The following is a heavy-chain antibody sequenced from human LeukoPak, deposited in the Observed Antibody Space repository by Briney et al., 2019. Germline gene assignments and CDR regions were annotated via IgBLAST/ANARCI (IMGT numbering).Heavy chain of an antibody. CDR2: IYPGDSDT. CDR1: AYSFTSYW. CDR3: ARLTLSSGWLDY. J-gene: IGHJ4*02. V-gene: IGHV5-51*01. D-gene: IGHD6-19*01. Sequence: ESLKISCKGSAYSFTSYWIGWVRQLPGKGLEWMGIIYPGDSDTRYSPSFQCQVSISADKSISTAYLQWSSLKASDTAMYYCARLTLSSGWLDYWGQGTLVTVSS.